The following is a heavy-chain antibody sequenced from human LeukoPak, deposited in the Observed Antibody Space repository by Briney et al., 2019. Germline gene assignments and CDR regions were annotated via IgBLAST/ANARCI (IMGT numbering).Heavy chain of an antibody. CDR2: INQDGGEK. CDR1: GFTFSTYW. D-gene: IGHD3-22*01. J-gene: IGHJ4*02. V-gene: IGHV3-7*01. CDR3: ARDRALYDSRRGYYYTEDDY. Sequence: GGSLRLSCAASGFTFSTYWMSWVRQAPGKGLEWVANINQDGGEKYSVDSVKRRSPISRDTAKPSLYLQMNSLRADDTAVYYCARDRALYDSRRGYYYTEDDYWGQGNLVTVSS.